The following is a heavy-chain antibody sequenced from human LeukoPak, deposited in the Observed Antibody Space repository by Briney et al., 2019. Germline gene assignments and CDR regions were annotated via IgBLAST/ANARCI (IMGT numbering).Heavy chain of an antibody. Sequence: SETLSLTCAVYGGSFSGYYWSWIRQPPGKGLEWVGEINHSGSTNYNPSLKRRVTISVDTSRNQFSLKLSSVTAADTAVYYCARHRMATMPIDYWGQGTLVTVSS. D-gene: IGHD5-24*01. CDR3: ARHRMATMPIDY. CDR2: INHSGST. CDR1: GGSFSGYY. J-gene: IGHJ4*02. V-gene: IGHV4-34*01.